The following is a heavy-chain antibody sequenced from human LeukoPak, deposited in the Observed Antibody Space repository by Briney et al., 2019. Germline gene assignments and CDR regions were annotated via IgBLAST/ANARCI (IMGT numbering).Heavy chain of an antibody. Sequence: GASVKVSCKASGGTFSSYAISWVRQAPGQGLEWMGGIIPIFGTANYAQKFQGRVTITTDESTSTAYMELSSLRSEDTAVYYCARGGSSWQTYYYYYYYMDVWGKGTTVTVSS. CDR2: IIPIFGTA. V-gene: IGHV1-69*05. D-gene: IGHD6-13*01. J-gene: IGHJ6*03. CDR1: GGTFSSYA. CDR3: ARGGSSWQTYYYYYYYMDV.